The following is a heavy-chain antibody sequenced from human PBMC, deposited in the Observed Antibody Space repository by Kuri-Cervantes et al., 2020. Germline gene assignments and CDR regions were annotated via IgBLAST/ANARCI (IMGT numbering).Heavy chain of an antibody. J-gene: IGHJ3*02. Sequence: ASVKVSCKASGYTFTGYYMHWVRQAPGQGLEWIGWINPNSGGTNYAQKFQGRVTMTRDTSISTAYMELSRLRSDDTAMYYCARDIAVTVEAFDIWGQGTMVTVSS. CDR3: ARDIAVTVEAFDI. CDR2: INPNSGGT. V-gene: IGHV1-2*02. CDR1: GYTFTGYY. D-gene: IGHD6-19*01.